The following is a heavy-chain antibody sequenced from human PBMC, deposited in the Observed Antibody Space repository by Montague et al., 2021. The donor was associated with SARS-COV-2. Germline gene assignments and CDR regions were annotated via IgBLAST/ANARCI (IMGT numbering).Heavy chain of an antibody. D-gene: IGHD3-9*01. CDR3: ARDLRWGYYDILTGYYRPLDY. CDR1: GFTFSSYS. V-gene: IGHV3-48*04. Sequence: SLRLSCAASGFTFSSYSMNWVRQAPGKGLEWASYISSSSSTIYYADSVKGRFTISRDNAKNSLYLQVNSLRAEDTAVYYCARDLRWGYYDILTGYYRPLDYWGQGTLVTVSS. CDR2: ISSSSSTI. J-gene: IGHJ4*02.